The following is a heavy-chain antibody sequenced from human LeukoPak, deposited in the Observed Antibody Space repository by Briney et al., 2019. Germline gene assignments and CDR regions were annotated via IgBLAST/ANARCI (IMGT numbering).Heavy chain of an antibody. CDR2: ISGSGGST. D-gene: IGHD4-17*01. Sequence: GGSLRLSCAASGFTFSSYGMSWVRQAPGKGLEWVSAISGSGGSTYYADSVKGRFTISRDNSKNTLYLQMNSLRAEDTAIYYCAQDTLRRPGWGQGTLVTVSS. CDR3: AQDTLRRPG. V-gene: IGHV3-23*01. J-gene: IGHJ4*02. CDR1: GFTFSSYG.